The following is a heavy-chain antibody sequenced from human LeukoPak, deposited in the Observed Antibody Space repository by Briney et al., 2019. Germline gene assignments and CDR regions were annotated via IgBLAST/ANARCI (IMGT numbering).Heavy chain of an antibody. J-gene: IGHJ4*02. D-gene: IGHD3-9*01. CDR3: ARDPLRYLRVGHYDY. CDR2: IDYDSSHI. CDR1: GFTFSNSA. V-gene: IGHV3-21*01. Sequence: GGSLRLSCAASGFTFSNSAMNWVRQVPGKGLEWVSSIDYDSSHICYAASVRGRFTISRDNARNSVYLQMNSLRVEDTAVYYCARDPLRYLRVGHYDYWGQGTLVAVSS.